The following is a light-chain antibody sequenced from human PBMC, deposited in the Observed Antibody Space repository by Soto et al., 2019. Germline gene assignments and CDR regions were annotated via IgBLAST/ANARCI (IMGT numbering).Light chain of an antibody. CDR2: EGS. Sequence: QSALTQPASVSGSPGQSITISCTGTSSDVGSYNLVSWYQQHPGKAPKLMIYEGSKRPSGVSNRFSGSKSGNTASLTISGLQAVDEADYYCCSFADFTYVFGTGTKVTVL. V-gene: IGLV2-23*01. CDR1: SSDVGSYNL. J-gene: IGLJ1*01. CDR3: CSFADFTYV.